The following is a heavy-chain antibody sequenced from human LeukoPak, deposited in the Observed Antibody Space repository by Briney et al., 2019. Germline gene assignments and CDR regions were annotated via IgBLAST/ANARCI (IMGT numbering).Heavy chain of an antibody. D-gene: IGHD3-3*01. Sequence: GGSLRLSCAASGFTFSDYGMNWVRRAPGKGLEWVANIKQDGSEKYYVDSVKGRFTISRDNAKNSLYLQMNSLRAEDTAVYYCARVNPPVFYDFWRGYPNYYYYGMDVWGQGTTVTVSS. J-gene: IGHJ6*02. V-gene: IGHV3-7*01. CDR1: GFTFSDYG. CDR3: ARVNPPVFYDFWRGYPNYYYYGMDV. CDR2: IKQDGSEK.